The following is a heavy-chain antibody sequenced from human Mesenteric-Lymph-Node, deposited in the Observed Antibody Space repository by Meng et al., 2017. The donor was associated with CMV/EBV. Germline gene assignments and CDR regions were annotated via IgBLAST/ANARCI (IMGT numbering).Heavy chain of an antibody. J-gene: IGHJ4*02. V-gene: IGHV4-39*01. CDR2: IYYSGSTY. CDR1: GASISSISYY. D-gene: IGHD5-18*01. CDR3: ARHSALLVTNFDY. Sequence: QPQLQESGRSLVKPTKTLSLNCTFSGASISSISYYGGWIRQPPGTGLEWIGYIYYSGSTYYYNPYLKTRVTISVETSKNQFSLKLSSVTAADTAVYYCARHSALLVTNFDYWGQGTLVTVSS.